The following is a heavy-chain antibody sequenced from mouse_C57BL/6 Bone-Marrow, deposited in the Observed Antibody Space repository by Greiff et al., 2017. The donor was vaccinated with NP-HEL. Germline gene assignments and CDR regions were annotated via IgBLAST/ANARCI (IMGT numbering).Heavy chain of an antibody. CDR1: GFTFTDYY. Sequence: DVHLVESGGGLVQPGGSLSLSCAASGFTFTDYYMSWVRQPPGKALEWLGFIRNKANGYTTEYSASVKGRFTISRDNSQSILYLQMNALRAEDSATYYCARYGYYVFAYWGQGTLVTVSA. D-gene: IGHD2-3*01. V-gene: IGHV7-3*01. CDR3: ARYGYYVFAY. CDR2: IRNKANGYTT. J-gene: IGHJ3*01.